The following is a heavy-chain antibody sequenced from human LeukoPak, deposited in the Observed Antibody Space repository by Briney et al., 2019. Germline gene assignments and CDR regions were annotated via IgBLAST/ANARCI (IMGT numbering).Heavy chain of an antibody. CDR2: INPNSGGT. D-gene: IGHD2-2*01. Sequence: ASVKVSCKASGYTFTGYYMHWVRQAPGQGLEWMGWINPNSGGTNYAQKFQGRVTMTRDTSISTAYMELSRLRSDDTAVYYCARDRSTSCCRFDPWGQGTLVTVSS. J-gene: IGHJ5*02. CDR3: ARDRSTSCCRFDP. V-gene: IGHV1-2*02. CDR1: GYTFTGYY.